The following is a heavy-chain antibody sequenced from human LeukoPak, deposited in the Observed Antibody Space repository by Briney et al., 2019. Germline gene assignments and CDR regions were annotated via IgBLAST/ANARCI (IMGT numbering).Heavy chain of an antibody. V-gene: IGHV4-39*07. CDR2: IYYSGST. CDR3: ARTVPSYGYLIDY. J-gene: IGHJ4*02. Sequence: SETLSLTCTVSGGSISSSSYYWGWIRQPPGKGLEWIGSIYYSGSTNYNPSLKSRVTISVDTSKNQFSLKLSSVTAADTAVYYCARTVPSYGYLIDYWGQGTLVTVSS. CDR1: GGSISSSSYY. D-gene: IGHD5-18*01.